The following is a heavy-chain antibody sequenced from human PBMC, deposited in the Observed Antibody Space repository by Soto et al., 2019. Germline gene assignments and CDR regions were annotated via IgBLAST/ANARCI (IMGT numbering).Heavy chain of an antibody. J-gene: IGHJ4*02. V-gene: IGHV4-30-4*01. CDR2: IYYSGST. D-gene: IGHD6-6*01. CDR3: ARAHGSEQLAYYFDY. CDR1: GGSISSGDYY. Sequence: QVHLQESGPGLVKPSQTLSLTCTVSGGSISSGDYYWSWIRQPPGKVLEWIGYIYYSGSTYYNPFLKSRVTISVDTSKNQFSLKLSSVTVADTAVYYCARAHGSEQLAYYFDYWRQGTLVTVSS.